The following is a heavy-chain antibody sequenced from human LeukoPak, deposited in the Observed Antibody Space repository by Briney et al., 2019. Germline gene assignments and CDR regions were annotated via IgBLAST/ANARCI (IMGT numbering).Heavy chain of an antibody. Sequence: SETLSLTCTVSGGSISSSSYYWGWIRQPPGKGLEWIGSIYYSGSTYYNPSLKSRVTISVDTSKNQFSLKLSSVTAADTAVYYCAKYDSSGYYSNYYYYGMDVWGQGTTVTVSS. CDR2: IYYSGST. J-gene: IGHJ6*02. CDR1: GGSISSSSYY. CDR3: AKYDSSGYYSNYYYYGMDV. V-gene: IGHV4-39*01. D-gene: IGHD3-22*01.